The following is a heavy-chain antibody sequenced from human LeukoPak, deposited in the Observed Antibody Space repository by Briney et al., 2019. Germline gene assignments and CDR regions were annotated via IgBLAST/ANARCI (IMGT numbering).Heavy chain of an antibody. CDR3: ATPSFSSGYYSYGDNWFDP. V-gene: IGHV4-39*07. CDR1: GGSISSSSYY. D-gene: IGHD3-22*01. CDR2: IYYSGST. J-gene: IGHJ5*02. Sequence: SETLSLTCTVSGGSISSSSYYWGWIRQPPGKGLEWIGSIYYSGSTYYNPSLKSRVTISVDTSKNQFSLKLSSVTAADTAVYYCATPSFSSGYYSYGDNWFDPWGRGTLVTVSS.